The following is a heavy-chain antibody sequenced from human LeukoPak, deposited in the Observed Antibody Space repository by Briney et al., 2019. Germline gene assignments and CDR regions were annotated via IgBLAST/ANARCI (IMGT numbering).Heavy chain of an antibody. J-gene: IGHJ4*02. D-gene: IGHD5-24*01. CDR1: GFSVSGNY. CDR2: INTGATT. CDR3: VKAPGEMATMWLHYFDY. V-gene: IGHV3-53*05. Sequence: PGGSLRLSCAASGFSVSGNYMSWVRQAPGKGLEFVSLINTGATTYYADSVKGRFTISRDNAKNTFYLQMSSLRAEDTAVYYCVKAPGEMATMWLHYFDYWGPGTLVTVSS.